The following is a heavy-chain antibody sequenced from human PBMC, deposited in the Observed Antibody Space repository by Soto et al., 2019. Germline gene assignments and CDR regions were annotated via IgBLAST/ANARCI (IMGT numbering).Heavy chain of an antibody. CDR2: ISSYNGNT. Sequence: ASVKVSCKASGYTFTSYGISWVRQAPGQGLEWMGWISSYNGNTNYAQRVQGRVTMTTDKSTSTTYMELRSLRSDDTAVYYCARGPRYCSSTSCFSGVTWFDPWGQGTLVTVSS. CDR1: GYTFTSYG. J-gene: IGHJ5*02. V-gene: IGHV1-18*04. D-gene: IGHD2-2*01. CDR3: ARGPRYCSSTSCFSGVTWFDP.